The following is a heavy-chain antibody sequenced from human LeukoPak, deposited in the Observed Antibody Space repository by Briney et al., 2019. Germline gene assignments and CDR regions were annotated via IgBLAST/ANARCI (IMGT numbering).Heavy chain of an antibody. CDR1: GGSVSSYY. CDR2: IYTSGST. Sequence: PSETLSLTCTVSGGSVSSYYWSWIRQPAGKGLEWIGRIYTSGSTNYNPSLRGRVTISVDKSKNQFSLQLSSVTAADTAVYYCARDPGYDYADYIQDPFDIWGHETMVAVSS. V-gene: IGHV4-4*07. J-gene: IGHJ3*02. D-gene: IGHD4-17*01. CDR3: ARDPGYDYADYIQDPFDI.